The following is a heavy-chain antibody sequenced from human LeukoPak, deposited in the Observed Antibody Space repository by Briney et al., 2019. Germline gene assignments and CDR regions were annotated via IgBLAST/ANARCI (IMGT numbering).Heavy chain of an antibody. Sequence: GGSLRLSCAASGFTFSSYEMNWVRQAPGKGLEWVSYISSSGNTIFYADSVKGRFTISRDNAKNSLYLQMSSLRAEDTAVYYCARLRGGYRLYWGQGTLSPSPQ. V-gene: IGHV3-48*03. CDR2: ISSSGNTI. J-gene: IGHJ4*02. CDR1: GFTFSSYE. D-gene: IGHD5-24*01. CDR3: ARLRGGYRLY.